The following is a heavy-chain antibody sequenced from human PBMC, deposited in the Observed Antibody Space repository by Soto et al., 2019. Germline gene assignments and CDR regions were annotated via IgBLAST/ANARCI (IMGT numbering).Heavy chain of an antibody. J-gene: IGHJ4*02. Sequence: QITLKESGPTPVKPTQTLTLTCTFSGFSLSTSGVGVGWIRQPPGKALEWLALIYWNDDKRYSPSLKSMPTITQDTSKNQVVPTMTTMYPVDTATYCCAHTRMLFAYFGSWGQGTLVTVSS. D-gene: IGHD3-10*01. CDR1: GFSLSTSGVG. CDR3: AHTRMLFAYFGS. V-gene: IGHV2-5*01. CDR2: IYWNDDK.